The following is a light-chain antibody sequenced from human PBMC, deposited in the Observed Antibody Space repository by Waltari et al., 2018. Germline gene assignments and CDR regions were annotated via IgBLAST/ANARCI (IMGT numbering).Light chain of an antibody. V-gene: IGKV3-20*01. J-gene: IGKJ1*01. Sequence: EIVFTQSPGTLPLSPGVRATLSCRARQTVRTTYLAWYKQKPGQSPTLLIYGASSRAAGIPDRFSGSGSGTDFSLTISRLEPEDFAGYYCQKYDFLPATFGQGTTVEIK. CDR2: GAS. CDR3: QKYDFLPAT. CDR1: QTVRTTY.